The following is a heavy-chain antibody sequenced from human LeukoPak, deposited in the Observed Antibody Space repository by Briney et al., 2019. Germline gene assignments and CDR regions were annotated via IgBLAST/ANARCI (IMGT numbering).Heavy chain of an antibody. CDR3: AGSRYPEPQDLNY. Sequence: GVSLRLSCAASGFDFNIYEMNWVRQAPGKGLEWVSYTSADGATIYYADSVKGRFTISRDNLKSSLFLQMSSLRAKDTAVYYCAGSRYPEPQDLNYWGQGTLVIVS. V-gene: IGHV3-48*03. CDR1: GFDFNIYE. CDR2: TSADGATI. D-gene: IGHD3-10*01. J-gene: IGHJ4*02.